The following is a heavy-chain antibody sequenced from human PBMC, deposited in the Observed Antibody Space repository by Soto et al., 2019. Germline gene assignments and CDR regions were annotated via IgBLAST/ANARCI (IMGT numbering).Heavy chain of an antibody. CDR3: ARSQDSSGYWNNCFDP. Sequence: QVQLVQSGAEVKMPGSSVKVSCKASGGTFSTYAMTWVRQAPGQGLEWMGGIIPIFGKANYPQKFQGRVTITADESTSIAYMELSSLRSEDTAVYYCARSQDSSGYWNNCFDPWGQGTLVTVSS. D-gene: IGHD3-22*01. J-gene: IGHJ5*02. CDR1: GGTFSTYA. V-gene: IGHV1-69*01. CDR2: IIPIFGKA.